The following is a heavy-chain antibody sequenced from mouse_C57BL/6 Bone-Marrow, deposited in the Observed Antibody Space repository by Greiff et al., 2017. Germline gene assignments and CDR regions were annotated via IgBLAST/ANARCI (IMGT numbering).Heavy chain of an antibody. Sequence: EVKVVESGGDLVKPGGSLKLSCAASGFTFSSYGMSWVRQTPDKRLEWVATISSGGSYTYYPDSVKGRFTISRDNAKNTLYLQMSSLKSEDTAMYYCARPNYVGFAYWGQGTLVTVSA. CDR3: ARPNYVGFAY. J-gene: IGHJ3*01. CDR1: GFTFSSYG. D-gene: IGHD2-1*01. CDR2: ISSGGSYT. V-gene: IGHV5-6*01.